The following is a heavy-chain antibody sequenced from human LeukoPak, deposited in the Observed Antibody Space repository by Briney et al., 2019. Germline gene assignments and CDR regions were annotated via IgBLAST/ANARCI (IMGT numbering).Heavy chain of an antibody. CDR3: AREPLFTMVRGVIIPALTE. V-gene: IGHV1-2*06. CDR2: INPKSGDT. Sequence: ASVKVSCKASGYTFTGYYMHWVRQAPGQGLEWMGRINPKSGDTNYAQNFQGRVTMTRDTSISTAYMELSRLRSDDTAVYYCAREPLFTMVRGVIIPALTEWGQGTLVTVSS. D-gene: IGHD3-10*01. CDR1: GYTFTGYY. J-gene: IGHJ4*02.